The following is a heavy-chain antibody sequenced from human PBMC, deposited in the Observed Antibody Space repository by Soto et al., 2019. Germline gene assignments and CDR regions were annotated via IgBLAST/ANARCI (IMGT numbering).Heavy chain of an antibody. J-gene: IGHJ6*03. CDR1: GGSISRGGYY. D-gene: IGHD5-12*01. V-gene: IGHV4-31*03. CDR2: LYYSGGT. CDR3: ARKDSGYADYMDV. Sequence: QVQLQESGPGLVKPSQTLSLTCTVSGGSISRGGYYWSWIRQHPGKGLEWIGYLYYSGGTYYNPSLKSRVTISVDTSENQFSLRLSSVTAADTAVYYCARKDSGYADYMDVWGKGTTVTVSS.